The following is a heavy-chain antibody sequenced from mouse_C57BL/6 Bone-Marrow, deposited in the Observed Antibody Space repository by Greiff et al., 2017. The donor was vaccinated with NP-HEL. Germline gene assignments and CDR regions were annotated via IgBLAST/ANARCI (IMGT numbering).Heavy chain of an antibody. D-gene: IGHD1-1*01. CDR3: ARRTTTITTVVAEGYYAMDY. CDR2: LSSGGSYT. J-gene: IGHJ4*01. V-gene: IGHV5-6*02. CDR1: GFTFSSYG. Sequence: EVNVVESGGDLVKPGGSLKLSCAASGFTFSSYGMSWVRQTPGKRLEWVATLSSGGSYTYYPDSVKGRFTISRDNAKNTLYLQMSSLKSEDTAMYYCARRTTTITTVVAEGYYAMDYWGQGTSVTVSS.